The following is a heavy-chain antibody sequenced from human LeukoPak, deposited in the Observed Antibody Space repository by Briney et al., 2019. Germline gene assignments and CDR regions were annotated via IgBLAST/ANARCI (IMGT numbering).Heavy chain of an antibody. D-gene: IGHD6-19*01. J-gene: IGHJ3*02. V-gene: IGHV3-33*06. CDR1: GFTFSSYG. CDR3: AKDLGLIAVAGADAFDI. Sequence: GGSLRLSCAASGFTFSSYGMHWVRQAPGKGLEWVAVIWYDGSNKYYADSVKGRFTISRDNSKNTLYLQMNSLRAEDTAVYYCAKDLGLIAVAGADAFDIWGQGTMVTVSS. CDR2: IWYDGSNK.